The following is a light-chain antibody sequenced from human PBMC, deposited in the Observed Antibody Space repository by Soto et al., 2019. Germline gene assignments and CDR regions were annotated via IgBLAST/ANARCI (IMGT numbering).Light chain of an antibody. CDR1: QDIRKY. CDR2: DAS. V-gene: IGKV1-33*01. J-gene: IGKJ1*01. Sequence: IQMTQSPSSLSASVGDRVTITCQATQDIRKYLNWYQQKPGKAPKLLIYDASSLETGVPSRFSGSGSGTDFTLTISCLQSEDFATYYCQQYYSYSWTFGQGTKVDIK. CDR3: QQYYSYSWT.